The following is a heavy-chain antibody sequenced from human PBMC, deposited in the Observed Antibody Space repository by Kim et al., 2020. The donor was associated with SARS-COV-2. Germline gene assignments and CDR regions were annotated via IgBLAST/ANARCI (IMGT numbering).Heavy chain of an antibody. J-gene: IGHJ1*01. Sequence: GGSLRLSCAASGFTFSSYAMHWVRQAPGKGLEWVAVISYDGSNKYYADSVKGRFTISRDNSKNTLYLQMNSLRAEDTAVYYCAREGLTAVAGRGYFQHWGQGTLGTVSS. CDR1: GFTFSSYA. D-gene: IGHD6-19*01. CDR3: AREGLTAVAGRGYFQH. CDR2: ISYDGSNK. V-gene: IGHV3-30-3*01.